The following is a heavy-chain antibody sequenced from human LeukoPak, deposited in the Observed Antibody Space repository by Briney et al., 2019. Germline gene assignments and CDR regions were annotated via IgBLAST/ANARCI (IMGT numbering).Heavy chain of an antibody. Sequence: VGSLRLSCAASGFTVSSNYMSWVRQAPGKGLECVSVINSGGSTYYADSVKGRFTISRDNSKNTLYLQMNSLRAEDTAVYYCAREYGSGTGDYWGQGTLVTVSS. CDR1: GFTVSSNY. V-gene: IGHV3-53*01. D-gene: IGHD3-10*01. J-gene: IGHJ4*02. CDR2: INSGGST. CDR3: AREYGSGTGDY.